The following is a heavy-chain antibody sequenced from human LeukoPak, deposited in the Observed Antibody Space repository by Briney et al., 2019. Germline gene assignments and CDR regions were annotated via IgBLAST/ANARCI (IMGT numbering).Heavy chain of an antibody. Sequence: SETLSLTCTVSGGSVSSGNYYWSWIRQPPGKGLEWIGYIYYSGSTNYNPSLKSRVTISVDTSKNQFSLKLSSVTAADTAVYYCARGARGSGWTGAWGQGTLVTVSS. CDR3: ARGARGSGWTGA. J-gene: IGHJ5*02. CDR1: GGSVSSGNYY. CDR2: IYYSGST. D-gene: IGHD6-19*01. V-gene: IGHV4-61*01.